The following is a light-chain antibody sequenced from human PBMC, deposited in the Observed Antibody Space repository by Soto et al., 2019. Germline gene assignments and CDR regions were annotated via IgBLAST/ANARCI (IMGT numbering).Light chain of an antibody. CDR2: RAS. CDR1: QNIYYN. V-gene: IGKV3-15*01. Sequence: ILMTQSPATVSVSPGESATLSCRASQNIYYNVAWYQHRPGQAPRLLIYRASTRAPGVPARFSGSGSGTEFTRSISGRQPEDFAVYSCLQYHNLWAFGQGTKVEI. J-gene: IGKJ1*01. CDR3: LQYHNLWA.